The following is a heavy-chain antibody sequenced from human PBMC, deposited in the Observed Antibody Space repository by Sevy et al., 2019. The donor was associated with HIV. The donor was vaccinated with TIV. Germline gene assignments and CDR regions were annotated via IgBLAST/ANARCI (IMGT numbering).Heavy chain of an antibody. CDR1: GFTFGDYA. CDR2: IRRNSHEPYGGTT. J-gene: IGHJ4*02. V-gene: IGHV3-49*03. D-gene: IGHD5-12*01. Sequence: GGSLRLSCTSSGFTFGDYAMSWFRQGPGKGLEWVAFIRRNSHEPYGGTTEYAASVKGRFTISRDDSKRIAYLQMNSLKTEDTAVYYCTRALATADTPEYYFDYWGQGILVTVSS. CDR3: TRALATADTPEYYFDY.